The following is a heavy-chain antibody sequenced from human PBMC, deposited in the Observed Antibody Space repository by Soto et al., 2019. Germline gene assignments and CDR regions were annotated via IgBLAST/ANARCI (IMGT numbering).Heavy chain of an antibody. CDR2: INAGNGNT. D-gene: IGHD3-22*01. CDR3: AREGNYYDSSGYLFDY. V-gene: IGHV1-3*01. CDR1: GYTFTSYA. Sequence: QVQLVQSGAEVKKPGASVKVSCKASGYTFTSYAMPWVRQAPGQRLEWMGWINAGNGNTKYSQKVQGRVTITRDTSASTAYMELSSLRSEDTAVYYCAREGNYYDSSGYLFDYWGQGTLVTVSS. J-gene: IGHJ4*02.